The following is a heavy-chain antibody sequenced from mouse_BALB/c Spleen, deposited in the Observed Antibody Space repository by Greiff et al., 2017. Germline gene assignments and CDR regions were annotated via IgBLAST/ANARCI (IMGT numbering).Heavy chain of an antibody. V-gene: IGHV5-4*02. J-gene: IGHJ4*01. D-gene: IGHD3-3*01. Sequence: DVKLVESGGGLVKPGGSLKLSCAASGFTFSDYYMYWVRQTPEKRLEWVATISDGGSYTYYPDSVKGRFTISRDNAKNNLYLQMSSLKSEDTAMYYCARRGLDAMDYWGQGTSVTVSS. CDR1: GFTFSDYY. CDR3: ARRGLDAMDY. CDR2: ISDGGSYT.